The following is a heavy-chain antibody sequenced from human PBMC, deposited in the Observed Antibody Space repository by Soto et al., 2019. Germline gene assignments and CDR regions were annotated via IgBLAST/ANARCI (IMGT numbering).Heavy chain of an antibody. V-gene: IGHV1-18*01. D-gene: IGHD4-17*01. CDR3: AIADYGDDDY. CDR1: GYTFATST. Sequence: QLQLVQSGPEAKKPGASVKVSCKASGYTFATSTISWLRQAPGQGPEWMGWIKAYSGNTNYAQKPQGSLTMTTDTSTSTAYMELRSLPPDNTAIYYCAIADYGDDDYWGQGTLVTVSS. CDR2: IKAYSGNT. J-gene: IGHJ4*02.